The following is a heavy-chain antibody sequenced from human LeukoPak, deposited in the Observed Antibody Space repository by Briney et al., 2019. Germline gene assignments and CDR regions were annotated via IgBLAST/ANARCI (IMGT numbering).Heavy chain of an antibody. Sequence: SGLTLVNPTETLTLTCTCSGFSITSSGVAVGWIRQPPGKALEWLGHIYWNDNDYYKTFLRSRLTITKDTSENQVVLTMTNMDPVDTATYYCAHLTTSAYYYDYWGQGTLVTVSS. J-gene: IGHJ4*02. CDR2: IYWNDND. CDR3: AHLTTSAYYYDY. CDR1: GFSITSSGVA. D-gene: IGHD1-1*01. V-gene: IGHV2-5*01.